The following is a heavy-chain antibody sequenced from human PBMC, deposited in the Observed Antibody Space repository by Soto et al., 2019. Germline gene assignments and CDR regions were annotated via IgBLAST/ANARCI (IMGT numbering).Heavy chain of an antibody. CDR3: ASLNNWSSGDGRIDV. Sequence: QVQLVQSGAEVKKPGSSVKVSCKASGGTFNTYTISWVRQVPGQGLEWMRGIMPLYAKPTYAQPFLGRLTIAADEHTSTVYMELSSLRAEDTALYYCASLNNWSSGDGRIDVWGRGTAVSVSS. V-gene: IGHV1-69*01. D-gene: IGHD1-26*01. CDR1: GGTFNTYT. J-gene: IGHJ6*02. CDR2: IMPLYAKP.